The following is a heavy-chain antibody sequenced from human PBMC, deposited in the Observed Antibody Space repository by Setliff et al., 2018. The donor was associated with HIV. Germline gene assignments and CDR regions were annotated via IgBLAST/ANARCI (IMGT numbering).Heavy chain of an antibody. CDR2: LYFGDSDP. CDR1: GSSFSTYW. V-gene: IGHV5-51*01. CDR3: ARGRGGYFGGGRYYNLPYFDS. D-gene: IGHD2-15*01. J-gene: IGHJ4*02. Sequence: PGESLKISCKTSGSSFSTYWVGWVRQMPGKGLEWLGILYFGDSDPKYNPSFEGQVTISADKSIKTAFLQWRSLKTSDTAIYYCARGRGGYFGGGRYYNLPYFDSRGQGTLFTVSS.